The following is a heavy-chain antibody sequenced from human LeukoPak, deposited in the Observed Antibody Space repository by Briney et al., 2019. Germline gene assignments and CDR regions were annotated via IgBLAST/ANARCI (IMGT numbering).Heavy chain of an antibody. J-gene: IGHJ4*02. CDR2: IKSKTDGETT. D-gene: IGHD3-10*01. CDR1: GFTFTNAW. CDR3: TTDLGTYYHGSQRLIPIDY. V-gene: IGHV3-15*01. Sequence: GGSLRLSCVDSGFTFTNAWMSWVRQAPGKGLEWIGRIKSKTDGETTNYAEPVRGRFTISRDDSKSAVYLQMNSLKIEDTAVYYCTTDLGTYYHGSQRLIPIDYWGQGTLVTVSP.